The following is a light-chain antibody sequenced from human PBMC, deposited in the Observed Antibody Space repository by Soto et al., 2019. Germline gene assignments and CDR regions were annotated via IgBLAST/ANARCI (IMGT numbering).Light chain of an antibody. J-gene: IGKJ2*01. CDR3: QQYNSYSSYT. CDR2: KTS. V-gene: IGKV1-5*03. CDR1: QSINTW. Sequence: DIQMTQSPSALSASVGDRVTITCRASQSINTWLAWYQQKPGIAPKLLIYKTSNLESGVPSRFSGSGSGTEFTLTVSSLQPDDFATYYCQQYNSYSSYTFGQGTKLENK.